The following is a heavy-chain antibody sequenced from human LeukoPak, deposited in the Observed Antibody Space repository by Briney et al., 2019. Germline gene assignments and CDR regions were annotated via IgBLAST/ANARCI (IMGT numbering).Heavy chain of an antibody. CDR2: ITTTGGST. V-gene: IGHV3-64D*06. D-gene: IGHD6-19*01. J-gene: IGHJ4*02. Sequence: PGGSLRLSCSASGFTFSNYPFHWVRQAPGKRLEYVSAITTTGGSTYYADSVKGRFTISRDNSKNTLYLQMSSLRAEDTAVYYCVRSSSGSYDYWGPGTLVTVSS. CDR3: VRSSSGSYDY. CDR1: GFTFSNYP.